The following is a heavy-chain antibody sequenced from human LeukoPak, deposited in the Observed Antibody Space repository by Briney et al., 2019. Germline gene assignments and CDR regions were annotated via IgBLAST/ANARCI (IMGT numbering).Heavy chain of an antibody. D-gene: IGHD2-15*01. V-gene: IGHV3-13*01. CDR2: IGTAGDT. CDR3: ARERLVVVAAIPAFDY. Sequence: GGSLRLSCAASGFTFSSYDMHWVRQATGKGLEWVSAIGTAGDTYYPGSVKGRFTISRENAKNSLYLQMNSLRAGDTAVYYCARERLVVVAAIPAFDYWGQATLVTVSS. CDR1: GFTFSSYD. J-gene: IGHJ4*02.